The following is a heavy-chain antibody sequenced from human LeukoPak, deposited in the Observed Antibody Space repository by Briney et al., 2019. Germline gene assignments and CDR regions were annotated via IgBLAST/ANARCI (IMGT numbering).Heavy chain of an antibody. Sequence: GGFLRLSCAASGFTFSNAWMSWVRQAPGKGLEWVGRIKSKTDGGTTDYAAPVKGRFTISRDDSKNTLYLQMNSLKTEDTAVYYCTTGGPYYDTSGYYFWGQGTLVTVSS. J-gene: IGHJ4*02. V-gene: IGHV3-15*01. CDR3: TTGGPYYDTSGYYF. D-gene: IGHD3-22*01. CDR2: IKSKTDGGTT. CDR1: GFTFSNAW.